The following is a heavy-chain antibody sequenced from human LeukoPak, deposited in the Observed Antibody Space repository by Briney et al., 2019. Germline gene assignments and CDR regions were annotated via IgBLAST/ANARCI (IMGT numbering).Heavy chain of an antibody. D-gene: IGHD1-20*01. CDR3: ARADRNWKTDY. CDR1: GGSIISYY. J-gene: IGHJ4*02. V-gene: IGHV4-59*01. Sequence: PSETLSLTCTVSGGSIISYYWSWIRQPPGKGLEWIGYIYYSGGPIYNPSLKSRVTMSVDKSKNQFSLKLKSVIAADTAVYYCARADRNWKTDYWGQGTLVTVSS. CDR2: IYYSGGP.